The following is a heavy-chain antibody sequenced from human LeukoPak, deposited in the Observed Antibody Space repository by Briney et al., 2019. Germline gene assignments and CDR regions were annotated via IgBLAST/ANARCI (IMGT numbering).Heavy chain of an antibody. CDR3: ARLVPVAGSLVFDY. J-gene: IGHJ4*02. Sequence: TSETLSLTCTVSGGSIRSYYWSWIRQAPGKGLEWIGFISYSAYTSYSPSLKSRVAISVDTSKNQFSLKLSSVTAADTAVYYCARLVPVAGSLVFDYWGQGTLVTVSS. CDR2: ISYSAYT. D-gene: IGHD6-19*01. CDR1: GGSIRSYY. V-gene: IGHV4-59*08.